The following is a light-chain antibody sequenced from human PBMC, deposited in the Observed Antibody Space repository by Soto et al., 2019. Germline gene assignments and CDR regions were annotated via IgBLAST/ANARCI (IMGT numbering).Light chain of an antibody. CDR3: ETWDSNTRV. V-gene: IGLV4-60*02. Sequence: QSVLTQSSSASASLGSSVKLTCTLSSGHSSYIIAWHQQQPGKAPRYLMKLEGSGSYNKGSGVPDRFSGSNSGADRYLTISNLQFEDEADYYCETWDSNTRVFGGGPKLTVL. CDR1: SGHSSYI. J-gene: IGLJ2*01. CDR2: LEGSGSY.